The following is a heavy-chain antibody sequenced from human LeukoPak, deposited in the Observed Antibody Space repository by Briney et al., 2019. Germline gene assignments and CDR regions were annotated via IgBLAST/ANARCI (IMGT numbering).Heavy chain of an antibody. J-gene: IGHJ6*02. CDR1: GFTFSSYG. V-gene: IGHV3-64*01. D-gene: IGHD2-2*01. CDR3: ARDAIVVVPAASGYYYGMDV. CDR2: ISSNGGST. Sequence: GRSLRLSCAASGFTFSSYGMHWVRQAPGKGLEYVSAISSNGGSTYYANSVKGRFTISRDNSKNTLYLQMGSLRAEDMAVYYCARDAIVVVPAASGYYYGMDVWGQGTTVTVSS.